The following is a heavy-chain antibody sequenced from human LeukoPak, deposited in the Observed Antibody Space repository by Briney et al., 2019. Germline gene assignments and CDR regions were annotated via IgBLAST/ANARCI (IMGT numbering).Heavy chain of an antibody. CDR3: ARGGGSGSYQWFDP. V-gene: IGHV1-69*05. CDR2: IIPIFGTA. Sequence: GASVKVSCKASGGTFSSYAISWVRQAPGQGLEWMGGIIPIFGTANYAQKFQGRVTITTDESTSTAYMELSSLRSEDTAVYYCARGGGSGSYQWFDPWGQGTLVAVSS. D-gene: IGHD3-10*01. CDR1: GGTFSSYA. J-gene: IGHJ5*02.